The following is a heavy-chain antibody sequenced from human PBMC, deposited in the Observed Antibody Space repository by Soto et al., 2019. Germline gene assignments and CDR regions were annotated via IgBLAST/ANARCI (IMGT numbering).Heavy chain of an antibody. J-gene: IGHJ3*02. V-gene: IGHV3-9*01. CDR2: ISWNSGSI. Sequence: EVQLVESGGGLVQPGRSLRLSCAASGFTFDDYAMHWVRQAPGKGLEWVSGISWNSGSIGYADSVKGRFTISRDNAKNSLYLQMNSLRAEDTALYYCAKVANYAHEAFAIWGQGTMVTVSS. CDR1: GFTFDDYA. D-gene: IGHD1-7*01. CDR3: AKVANYAHEAFAI.